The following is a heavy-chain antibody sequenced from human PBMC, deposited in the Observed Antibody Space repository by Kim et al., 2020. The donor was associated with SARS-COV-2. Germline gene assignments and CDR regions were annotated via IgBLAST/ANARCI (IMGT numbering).Heavy chain of an antibody. CDR3: ARARGIDYYYMDV. D-gene: IGHD2-15*01. V-gene: IGHV3-74*01. J-gene: IGHJ6*03. CDR1: GFTFSRYW. Sequence: GGSLRLSCAASGFTFSRYWMHWVRQAPGKGLVWVSRINSDGSSTSYADSVKGRFTISRDNAKNTVYLQMNSLRAEDTAVYYCARARGIDYYYMDVWGRGTTVTVAS. CDR2: INSDGSST.